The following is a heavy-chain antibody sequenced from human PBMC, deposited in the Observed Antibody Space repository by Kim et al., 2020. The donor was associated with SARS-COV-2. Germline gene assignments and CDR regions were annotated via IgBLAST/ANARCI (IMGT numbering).Heavy chain of an antibody. Sequence: GGSLRLSCAASGFTFINARMSWVRQVPGKGLQWVGHITTQTYGGTTYAAPVQGRFTISRDDSKNTLYLQMNSLKTEDTAVYYCTTADSGTYGANWGQGT. J-gene: IGHJ4*02. CDR3: TTADSGTYGAN. CDR2: ITTQTYGGTT. D-gene: IGHD1-26*01. CDR1: GFTFINAR. V-gene: IGHV3-15*01.